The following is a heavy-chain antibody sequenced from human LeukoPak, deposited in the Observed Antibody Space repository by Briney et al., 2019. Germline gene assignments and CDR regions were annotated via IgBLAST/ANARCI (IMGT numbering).Heavy chain of an antibody. D-gene: IGHD3-22*01. J-gene: IGHJ3*02. CDR2: IYYSGST. Sequence: PSETLSLTCTVSGGSISSYYWSWIRQPPGKGLEWIGYIYYSGSTNYNPSLKSRVTISVDTSKNQFSLKLSSVAAADTAVYYCARDNDSSGYQYAFDIWGQGTMVTVSS. CDR3: ARDNDSSGYQYAFDI. V-gene: IGHV4-59*01. CDR1: GGSISSYY.